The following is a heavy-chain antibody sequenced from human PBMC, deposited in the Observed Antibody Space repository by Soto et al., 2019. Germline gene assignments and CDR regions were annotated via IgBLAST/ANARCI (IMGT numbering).Heavy chain of an antibody. CDR3: AKDMGYCSSTSCYERAYYYYGMDV. J-gene: IGHJ6*02. CDR2: ISWNSGSI. CDR1: GFTFDDYA. D-gene: IGHD2-2*01. V-gene: IGHV3-9*01. Sequence: GGSLRLSCAAPGFTFDDYAMHWVRQAPGKGLEWVSGISWNSGSIGYADSVKGRFTISRDNAKNSLYLQMNSLRAEDTALYYCAKDMGYCSSTSCYERAYYYYGMDVWGQGTTVTVSS.